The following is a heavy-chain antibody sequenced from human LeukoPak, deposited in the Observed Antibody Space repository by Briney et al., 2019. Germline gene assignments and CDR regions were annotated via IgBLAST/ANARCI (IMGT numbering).Heavy chain of an antibody. D-gene: IGHD6-19*01. CDR2: INPSGGST. CDR3: ARGGWIPAVAGTKSPFDY. CDR1: GYTFTSYY. J-gene: IGHJ4*02. Sequence: ASVKVSCKASGYTFTSYYMHWVRQAPGQGLEWMGIINPSGGSTSYAQKFQGRVTMTRDTSTSTVYMELSSLRSEDTAVYCCARGGWIPAVAGTKSPFDYWGQGTLVTVSS. V-gene: IGHV1-46*01.